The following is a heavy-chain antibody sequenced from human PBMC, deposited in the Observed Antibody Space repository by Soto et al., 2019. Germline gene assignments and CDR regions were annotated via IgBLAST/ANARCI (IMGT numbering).Heavy chain of an antibody. Sequence: EVQLLESGGGLVQPGGSLRLSCAASGFTFSNYAMSWVRQAPGKGLEWVSTISGSGGSTYYADSVKGRFTISRDNSKNTLYLQMNTLRDEDTAIYYCAKANRYCSGSNCYTFDYWGQGTLVTVSS. J-gene: IGHJ4*02. CDR1: GFTFSNYA. CDR3: AKANRYCSGSNCYTFDY. CDR2: ISGSGGST. V-gene: IGHV3-23*01. D-gene: IGHD2-15*01.